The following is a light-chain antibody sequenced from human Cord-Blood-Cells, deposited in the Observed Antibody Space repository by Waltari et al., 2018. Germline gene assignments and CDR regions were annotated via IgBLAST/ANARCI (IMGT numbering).Light chain of an antibody. CDR1: QSVSSY. Sequence: EIVLTQSPATLSFSPGERATLSCRASQSVSSYLAWYQQKPGQAPRLLIHDASNRATGIPARFSGSGSGTDFTLTISSLEPEDFAVYYCQQRSNWMYTFGQGTKLEIK. V-gene: IGKV3-11*01. J-gene: IGKJ2*01. CDR2: DAS. CDR3: QQRSNWMYT.